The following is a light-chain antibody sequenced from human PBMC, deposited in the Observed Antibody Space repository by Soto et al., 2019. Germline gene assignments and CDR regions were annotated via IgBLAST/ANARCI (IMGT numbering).Light chain of an antibody. CDR3: QQLTSYPLT. Sequence: DIQLTQSPSFLSASVGDRVTITCRASQGISKYLAWYERKPGKAPKLLIYTATTLQSGVPSRFSGSGSGTEFTLTISSLQPEDFATYYCQQLTSYPLTFGGETKVEIK. CDR1: QGISKY. CDR2: TAT. J-gene: IGKJ4*01. V-gene: IGKV1-9*01.